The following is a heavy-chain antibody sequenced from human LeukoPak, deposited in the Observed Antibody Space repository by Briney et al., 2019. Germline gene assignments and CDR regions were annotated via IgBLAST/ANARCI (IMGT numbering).Heavy chain of an antibody. CDR3: ATGDSSGYYLGSIDY. CDR2: IWYDGSNK. J-gene: IGHJ4*02. V-gene: IGHV3-33*01. D-gene: IGHD3-22*01. Sequence: GGSLRLSCAASGFTFSSYGMHWVRQAPGKGLEWVAVIWYDGSNKYYADPVKGRFTISRDNSKNTLYLQMNSLRAEDTAVYYCATGDSSGYYLGSIDYWGQGTLVTVSS. CDR1: GFTFSSYG.